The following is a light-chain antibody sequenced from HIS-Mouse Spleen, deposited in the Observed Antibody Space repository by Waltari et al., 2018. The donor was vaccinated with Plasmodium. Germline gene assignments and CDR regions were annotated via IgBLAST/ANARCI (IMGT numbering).Light chain of an antibody. Sequence: AIRMTQSSSSLSASTGDRVTLTCRASQGISSYLAWYQQKPGKAPKLLIYAASTLQSGVPSRFSGSGSGTDFTLTISCLQSEDFATYYCQQYYSYLLTFGGGTKVEIK. CDR3: QQYYSYLLT. CDR2: AAS. V-gene: IGKV1-8*01. CDR1: QGISSY. J-gene: IGKJ4*01.